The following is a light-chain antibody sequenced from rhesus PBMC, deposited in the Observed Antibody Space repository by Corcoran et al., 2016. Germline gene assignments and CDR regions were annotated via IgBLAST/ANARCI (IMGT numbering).Light chain of an antibody. CDR3: QQYSNWPRT. J-gene: IGKJ1*01. V-gene: IGKV3-35*01. CDR1: QSVSII. Sequence: EIVLTQSPATLSLSPGERATLSCRASQSVSIILAWYQQQPGQAPRLLIYDASSRAPGIPDRFSGSGSGTDFSLIISSLEPEDVGVYYCQQYSNWPRTFGQGTKVEIK. CDR2: DAS.